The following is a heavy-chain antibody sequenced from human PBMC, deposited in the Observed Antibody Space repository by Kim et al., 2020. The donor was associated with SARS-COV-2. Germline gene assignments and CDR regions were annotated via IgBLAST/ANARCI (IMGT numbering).Heavy chain of an antibody. Sequence: GGSLRLSCAASGFTFSAYAMTWVRQAPGKGLEWVSFISSTGSIMYHADSVEGRFTISRDNAKNSVSLQMNSLREEDTAMYYCASRGYYIDFWVQGTLVT. J-gene: IGHJ4*02. CDR2: ISSTGSIM. CDR1: GFTFSAYA. D-gene: IGHD2-15*01. V-gene: IGHV3-48*02. CDR3: ASRGYYIDF.